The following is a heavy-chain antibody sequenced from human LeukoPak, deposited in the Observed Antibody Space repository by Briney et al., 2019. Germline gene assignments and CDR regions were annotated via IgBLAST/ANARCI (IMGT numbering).Heavy chain of an antibody. V-gene: IGHV3-23*01. CDR2: ISGSGDST. CDR3: ADSNYWYPVDY. Sequence: GGSLRLSCAASGFTFSSYAMRWVRQAPGRGLEWVSSISGSGDSTYYADSVKGRFTISRDNSKNTLYLQMNSLRAEDTAVYYCADSNYWYPVDYWGQGTLVTVSS. D-gene: IGHD4-11*01. CDR1: GFTFSSYA. J-gene: IGHJ4*02.